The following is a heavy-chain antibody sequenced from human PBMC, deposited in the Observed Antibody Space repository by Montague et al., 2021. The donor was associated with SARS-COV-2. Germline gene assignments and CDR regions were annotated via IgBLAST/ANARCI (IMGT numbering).Heavy chain of an antibody. D-gene: IGHD3-9*01. V-gene: IGHV3-21*01. CDR1: GFTFSSYS. Sequence: SLRLSWAGSGFTFSSYSMNWVRQAPGKGLEWVSSISGTSKYIFYADSVKGRFTISRDNAKNSLYLQMNSLRAEDTAVYYCARGDLDILTGYYPLSDYWGQGTLVTVSS. J-gene: IGHJ4*02. CDR2: ISGTSKYI. CDR3: ARGDLDILTGYYPLSDY.